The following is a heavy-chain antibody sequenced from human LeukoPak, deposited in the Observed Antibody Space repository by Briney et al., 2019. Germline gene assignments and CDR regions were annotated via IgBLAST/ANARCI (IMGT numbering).Heavy chain of an antibody. CDR1: GYSFTDYY. Sequence: ASVKVSCKTSGYSFTDYYMHWVRQAPGQGLEWMGWINPNSGGTSSAQKFQGRVTMTRDTSISTVYMEVSWLTSDNAAIYYCARADRLHGGPYLIGPWGQGTLVTVSS. D-gene: IGHD2-21*01. V-gene: IGHV1-2*02. CDR3: ARADRLHGGPYLIGP. J-gene: IGHJ5*02. CDR2: INPNSGGT.